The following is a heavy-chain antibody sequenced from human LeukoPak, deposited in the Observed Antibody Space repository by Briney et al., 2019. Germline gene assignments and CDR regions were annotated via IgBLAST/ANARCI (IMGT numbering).Heavy chain of an antibody. CDR3: ARIITMIVVAGGY. CDR2: IRYDRSNK. V-gene: IGHV3-30*02. Sequence: PGGSLRLSCAASGFTFSSYWMSWVRQAPGKGLEWVAFIRYDRSNKYYADSVKGRFTISRDNSKNTLYLQMNSLRAEDTAVYYCARIITMIVVAGGYWGQGTLVTVSS. CDR1: GFTFSSYW. D-gene: IGHD3-22*01. J-gene: IGHJ4*02.